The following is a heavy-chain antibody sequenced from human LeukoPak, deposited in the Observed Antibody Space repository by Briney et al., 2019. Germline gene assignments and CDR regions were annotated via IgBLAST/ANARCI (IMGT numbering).Heavy chain of an antibody. CDR3: ARTSADYGEVLFDY. CDR1: GFIVSSNY. V-gene: IGHV3-53*01. J-gene: IGHJ4*02. D-gene: IGHD4/OR15-4a*01. CDR2: IYSGGST. Sequence: PGGSLRLSCAASGFIVSSNYMSWVPQAPGKGLEWVSVIYSGGSTYYADSVKGRFTISRDNSKNTLYLQMNSLRAEDTAVYYCARTSADYGEVLFDYWGQGTLVTVSS.